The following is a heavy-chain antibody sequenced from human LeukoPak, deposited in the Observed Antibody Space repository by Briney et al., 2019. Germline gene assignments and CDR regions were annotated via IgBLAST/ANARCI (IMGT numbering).Heavy chain of an antibody. CDR3: ARVRASSLSRYYLDV. CDR1: GFTFSPYS. J-gene: IGHJ6*03. Sequence: GVSLRLSCAASGFTFSPYSMMWVRQAPGKGLEWLSYVTGSSSPIYYADSVKGRFTTSRDNAKNSLYLQMNSLRDDDTAVYYCARVRASSLSRYYLDVWGKGITVTVSS. V-gene: IGHV3-48*02. CDR2: VTGSSSPI.